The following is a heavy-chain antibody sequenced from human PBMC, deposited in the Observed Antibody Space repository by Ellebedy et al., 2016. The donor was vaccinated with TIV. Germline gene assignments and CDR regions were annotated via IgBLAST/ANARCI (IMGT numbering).Heavy chain of an antibody. J-gene: IGHJ6*02. CDR1: GYTFTRYG. D-gene: IGHD5-18*01. V-gene: IGHV1-18*03. CDR3: ARARRGYSYVSYYYGMDV. Sequence: AASVKVSCKASGYTFTRYGISWVRQAPGQRLEWMGWINGYNGNTKYEQKLQGRVTMTTDTSTSTAYMELRSLRSDDMAVYYCARARRGYSYVSYYYGMDVWGQGTTVTVSS. CDR2: INGYNGNT.